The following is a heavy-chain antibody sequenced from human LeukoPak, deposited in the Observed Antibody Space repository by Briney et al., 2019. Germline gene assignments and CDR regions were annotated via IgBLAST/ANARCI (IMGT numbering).Heavy chain of an antibody. CDR2: ISGSGGST. V-gene: IGHV3-23*01. J-gene: IGHJ4*02. D-gene: IGHD5-12*01. Sequence: PGGSLRLSCAASGFTFSSYAMSWVRQAPGKGLEWVSAISGSGGSTYYADSVKGRFTISRDDSKNTLYLQMNSLRAEDTAVYYCAKAGYSGYDGPFDYWGQGTLVTVSS. CDR1: GFTFSSYA. CDR3: AKAGYSGYDGPFDY.